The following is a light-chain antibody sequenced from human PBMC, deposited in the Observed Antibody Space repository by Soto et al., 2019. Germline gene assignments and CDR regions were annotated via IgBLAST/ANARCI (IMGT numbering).Light chain of an antibody. CDR3: QQYGSSRWT. CDR1: QSVSSSY. J-gene: IGKJ1*01. CDR2: GAS. V-gene: IGKV3-20*01. Sequence: NLLTQGPRTLSSSPGERATLSCRASQSVSSSYLAWYQQKPGQAPRLLIYGASSRATGIPDRFSGSGSGTDFTLTISRLEPEDFAVYYCQQYGSSRWTFGQGTKVDIK.